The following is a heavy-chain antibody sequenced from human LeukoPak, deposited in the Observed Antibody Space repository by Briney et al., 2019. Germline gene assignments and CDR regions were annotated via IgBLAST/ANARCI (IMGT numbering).Heavy chain of an antibody. D-gene: IGHD3-3*01. CDR3: ARDSPFGDPPGYYYYGMDV. Sequence: PGGSLRLSCAASGFTFSSYAMHWVRQAPGKGLEWVAVISYDGSNKYYTDSVKGRFTISRDNSKNTLYLQMNSLRAEDTAVYYCARDSPFGDPPGYYYYGMDVWGKGTTVTVSS. J-gene: IGHJ6*04. CDR2: ISYDGSNK. CDR1: GFTFSSYA. V-gene: IGHV3-30*04.